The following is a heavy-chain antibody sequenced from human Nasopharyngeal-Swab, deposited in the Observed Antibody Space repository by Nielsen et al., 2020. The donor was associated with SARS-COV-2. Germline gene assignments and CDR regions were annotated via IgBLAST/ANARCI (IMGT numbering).Heavy chain of an antibody. D-gene: IGHD3-10*01. Sequence: SATLPLTCAVYGGSFSGYYWIWIRQPPGKGLDWTWQINHSGSTNYNPSLKCRVTISVDTSKNQFSLKLRSVTAADTAVYYCARSPRGGFDPWGQGTLVTVSS. CDR3: ARSPRGGFDP. V-gene: IGHV4-34*01. J-gene: IGHJ5*02. CDR1: GGSFSGYY. CDR2: INHSGST.